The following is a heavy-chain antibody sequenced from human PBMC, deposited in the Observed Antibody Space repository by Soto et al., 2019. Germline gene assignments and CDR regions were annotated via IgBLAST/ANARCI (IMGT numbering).Heavy chain of an antibody. Sequence: HPGGSLRLSCAASGFTVSNYWMSWVRQAPGKGLEWVANIKQDGSESNYADSVKGRFTISRDNAENSLYLQMTSLRAEDTAVYYCASARHIGPWGQGTLVTVSS. CDR3: ASARHIGP. V-gene: IGHV3-7*01. CDR2: IKQDGSES. CDR1: GFTVSNYW. D-gene: IGHD2-21*01. J-gene: IGHJ5*02.